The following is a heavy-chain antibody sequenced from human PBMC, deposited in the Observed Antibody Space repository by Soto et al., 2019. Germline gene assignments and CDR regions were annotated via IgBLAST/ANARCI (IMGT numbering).Heavy chain of an antibody. CDR2: ISYSGTT. Sequence: SETLSLTCTVSGGSISSDSYYWGWIRQSPEKGLEWIASISYSGTTHYSASLRSRVSISVDTSKNQFSLDLSSVTAADTAVYYCATMGTPVTGLYYFDYWGQGTLVTVSS. J-gene: IGHJ4*02. V-gene: IGHV4-39*07. CDR3: ATMGTPVTGLYYFDY. D-gene: IGHD4-17*01. CDR1: GGSISSDSYY.